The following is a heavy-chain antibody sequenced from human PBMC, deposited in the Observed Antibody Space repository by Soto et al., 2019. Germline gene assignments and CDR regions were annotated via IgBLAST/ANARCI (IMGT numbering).Heavy chain of an antibody. J-gene: IGHJ4*02. CDR2: INAYNGNT. Sequence: QVQLVQSGGEVKKPGASVKVSCKASGYTFTSYGISWVRQAPGQGLEWMGWINAYNGNTNYAQKVQGRVTMTTDTSTSTAYMEMRILRSDDTAVYYCSRDVGYGLIDGWCQGTLVTVSS. D-gene: IGHD5-18*01. CDR1: GYTFTSYG. V-gene: IGHV1-18*01. CDR3: SRDVGYGLIDG.